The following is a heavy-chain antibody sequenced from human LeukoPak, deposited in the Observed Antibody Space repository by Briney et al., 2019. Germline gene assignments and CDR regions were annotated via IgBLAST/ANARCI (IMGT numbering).Heavy chain of an antibody. V-gene: IGHV1-69*04. D-gene: IGHD3-10*01. CDR1: GGTFSSYA. CDR3: ARDPTDYGSGSYDDY. CDR2: IIPILGIA. Sequence: SVKVSCKASGGTFSSYAISWVRQAPGQGLEWMGRIIPILGIANYAQKFQGRVTITADKSTSTAYMELSSLRSEDTAVYYCARDPTDYGSGSYDDYWGQGTLVTVSS. J-gene: IGHJ4*02.